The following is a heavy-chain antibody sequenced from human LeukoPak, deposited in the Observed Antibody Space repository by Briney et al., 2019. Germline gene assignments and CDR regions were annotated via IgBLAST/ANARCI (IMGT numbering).Heavy chain of an antibody. CDR2: ISAYNGNT. V-gene: IGHV1-18*01. CDR3: ARDKTPDSIAARPRYYYYYMDV. J-gene: IGHJ6*03. CDR1: GYTFTSYG. D-gene: IGHD6-6*01. Sequence: ASVKVSCKASGYTFTSYGISWVRQAPGQGLEWMGWISAYNGNTNYAQKLQGRVTMTTDTSTSTAYMELRSLRSDDTAVYYCARDKTPDSIAARPRYYYYYMDVWGKGTTVTVFS.